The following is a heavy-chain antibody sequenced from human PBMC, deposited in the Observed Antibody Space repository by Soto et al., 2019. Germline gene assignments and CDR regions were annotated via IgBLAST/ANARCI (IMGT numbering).Heavy chain of an antibody. CDR2: IYPGDSDT. J-gene: IGHJ4*02. V-gene: IGHV5-51*01. D-gene: IGHD2-21*01. CDR1: GYSFTSYW. CDR3: ARRLLCGGECYAFDS. Sequence: PGESLKISCKGSGYSFTSYWIGWVRQMPGKGLEWMGIIYPGDSDTRYSPSFQGQVTISADKSISTAYLQWSSLKASDTAMYYCARRLLCGGECYAFDSWGQGTVVTVSS.